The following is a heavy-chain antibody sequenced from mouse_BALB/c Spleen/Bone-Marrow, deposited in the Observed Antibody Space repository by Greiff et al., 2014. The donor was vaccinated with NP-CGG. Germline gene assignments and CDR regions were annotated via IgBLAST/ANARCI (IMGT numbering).Heavy chain of an antibody. Sequence: EVKLMESGTVPARPGASVKMSCKASGYTFTSYWMHWVKQRPGQGLEWIGAIYPGNSDTSYNQKFKGKAKLTAVTSTSTAYMELSSLTNEDSAVYYCTRVITAVLATRAMDYWGQGSSVTVSS. J-gene: IGHJ4*01. CDR3: TRVITAVLATRAMDY. CDR1: GYTFTSYW. CDR2: IYPGNSDT. V-gene: IGHV1-5*01. D-gene: IGHD1-1*01.